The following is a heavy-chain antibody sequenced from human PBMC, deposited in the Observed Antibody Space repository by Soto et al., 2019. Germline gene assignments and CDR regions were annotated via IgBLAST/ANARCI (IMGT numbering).Heavy chain of an antibody. J-gene: IGHJ6*02. Sequence: QVQLVQSGAEVKKPGASVKVSCKASGYTFTNYAMHWVRQAPGQRLEWMGWINAGNGNTRYSQKFQGRVTITRDTSASTAYRELSSLRSEDMAVYYCARGPLLWGDVWGQGTTVTVSS. D-gene: IGHD3-10*01. CDR1: GYTFTNYA. CDR2: INAGNGNT. V-gene: IGHV1-3*01. CDR3: ARGPLLWGDV.